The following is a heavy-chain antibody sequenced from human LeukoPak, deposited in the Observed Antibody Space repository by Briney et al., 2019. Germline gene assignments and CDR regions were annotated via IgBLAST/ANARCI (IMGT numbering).Heavy chain of an antibody. J-gene: IGHJ4*02. CDR2: IQFDGSNK. D-gene: IGHD3-22*01. CDR3: ARDGDDTSGYFSPFDY. CDR1: GFIFSNYG. V-gene: IGHV3-30*02. Sequence: GGSLRLSCVTSGFIFSNYGMHWVRQAPGKGLEWLTFIQFDGSNKLYADSVKGRFTISRDNSKNTLYLQMNSLRAEDTALYYCARDGDDTSGYFSPFDYWGQGTLVTVSS.